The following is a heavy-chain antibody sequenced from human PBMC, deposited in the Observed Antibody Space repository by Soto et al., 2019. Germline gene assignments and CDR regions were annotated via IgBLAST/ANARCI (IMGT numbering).Heavy chain of an antibody. J-gene: IGHJ4*02. V-gene: IGHV1-24*01. CDR2: FDPEDGET. CDR3: ATRRWLQSYYFDY. D-gene: IGHD5-12*01. CDR1: GYTRTELS. Sequence: ASVKVSCKVSGYTRTELSMHWVLQAPGKGLEWMGGFDPEDGETIYAQKFQGRVTMTEDTSTDTAYMELGSLRSEDTAVYYCATRRWLQSYYFDYWGQGTLVTVS.